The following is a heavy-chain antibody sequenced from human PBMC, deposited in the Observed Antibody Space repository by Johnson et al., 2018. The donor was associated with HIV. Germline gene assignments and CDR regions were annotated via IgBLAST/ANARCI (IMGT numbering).Heavy chain of an antibody. Sequence: VQLVESGGGVVRPGGSLRLSCAASGFTFDDYGMSWVRQAPGKGLEWVSGINWHGGSTGYADSVKGRFTISRDNSKNTLYLQMNSLRAEDTAVYYCAATYYYDSSGSRYPFDIWGQGTMVTVSS. CDR2: INWHGGST. CDR1: GFTFDDYG. J-gene: IGHJ3*02. V-gene: IGHV3-20*04. D-gene: IGHD3-22*01. CDR3: AATYYYDSSGSRYPFDI.